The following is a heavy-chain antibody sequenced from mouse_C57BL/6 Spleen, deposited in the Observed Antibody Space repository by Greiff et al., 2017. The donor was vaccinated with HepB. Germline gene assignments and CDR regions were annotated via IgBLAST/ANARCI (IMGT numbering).Heavy chain of an antibody. CDR2: IYPGNGDT. J-gene: IGHJ1*03. Sequence: LQQSGAELVRPGASVKMSCKASGYTFTSYNMHWVKQTPRQGLEWIGAIYPGNGDTSYNQKFKGKATLTVDKSSSTAYMQLSSLTSEDSAVYFCASRGNYGNYGYFDVWGTGTTVTVSS. CDR3: ASRGNYGNYGYFDV. V-gene: IGHV1-12*01. D-gene: IGHD2-1*01. CDR1: GYTFTSYN.